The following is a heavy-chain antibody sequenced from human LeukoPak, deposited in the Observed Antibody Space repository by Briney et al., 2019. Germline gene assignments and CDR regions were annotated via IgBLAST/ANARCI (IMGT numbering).Heavy chain of an antibody. CDR3: ARGMTYYYDSSGYYHDAFDI. J-gene: IGHJ3*02. V-gene: IGHV3-30*02. Sequence: GGSLRLSCAASGFTFSSYGMHWVRQAPGKGLEWVAFIRYDGSNKYYADSVKGRFTISRDNSKNTLYLQMNSLRAEDTAVYYCARGMTYYYDSSGYYHDAFDIWGQGTMVTVSS. CDR1: GFTFSSYG. CDR2: IRYDGSNK. D-gene: IGHD3-22*01.